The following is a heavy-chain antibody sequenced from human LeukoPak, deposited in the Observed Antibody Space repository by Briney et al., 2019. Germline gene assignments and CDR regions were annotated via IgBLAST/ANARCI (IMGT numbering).Heavy chain of an antibody. Sequence: GASVKVSCKASGYTFTGYYMHWVRQAPGQGLEWMGWINPNSGGTNYVQKFQGRVTMTRDTSTSTVYMELSSLRSEDTAVYYCAREGNRYSYGLDYWGQGTLVTVSS. J-gene: IGHJ4*02. CDR2: INPNSGGT. V-gene: IGHV1-2*02. D-gene: IGHD5-18*01. CDR1: GYTFTGYY. CDR3: AREGNRYSYGLDY.